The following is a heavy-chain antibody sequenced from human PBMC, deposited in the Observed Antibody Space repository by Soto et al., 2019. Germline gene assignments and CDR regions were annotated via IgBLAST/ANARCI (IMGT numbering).Heavy chain of an antibody. J-gene: IGHJ6*02. CDR1: GDAITSTVYY. Sequence: SETLSLTCTVSGDAITSTVYYWGWIRQHPGKGLEWIGSFNSGGPIYYSPSLQSRVSISLDTSKNHFSLNLRSVTAADTAVYYCARHGAYSTSVYDYCGMDVWGQGTTVTVSS. D-gene: IGHD6-13*01. V-gene: IGHV4-39*01. CDR2: FNSGGPI. CDR3: ARHGAYSTSVYDYCGMDV.